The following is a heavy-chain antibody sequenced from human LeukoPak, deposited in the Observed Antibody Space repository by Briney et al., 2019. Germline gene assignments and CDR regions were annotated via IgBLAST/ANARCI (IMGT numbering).Heavy chain of an antibody. CDR2: IYHRGSA. Sequence: SETLSLTCTVSSGSISTYYWSWIRQAPGKGLEWIGYIYHRGSANYNPSLKSRVAISLDTSKNQFSLQLNSVTPEDTAEYYCARSVFRQQVEPFDYWGQGTLVTVSS. V-gene: IGHV4-59*12. CDR3: ARSVFRQQVEPFDY. J-gene: IGHJ4*02. D-gene: IGHD6-13*01. CDR1: SGSISTYY.